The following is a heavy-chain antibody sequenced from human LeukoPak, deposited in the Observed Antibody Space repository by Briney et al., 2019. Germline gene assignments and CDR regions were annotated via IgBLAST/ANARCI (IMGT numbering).Heavy chain of an antibody. CDR2: ISAYNGNT. J-gene: IGHJ6*03. Sequence: ASVKVSCKASGYTFTSYYMHWVRQAPGQGLEWMGWISAYNGNTNYAQKLQGRVTMTTDTSTSTAYMELRSLRSDDTAVYYCARAGGMDYYYYYYMDVWGKGTTVTVSS. CDR1: GYTFTSYY. V-gene: IGHV1-18*04. D-gene: IGHD3-16*01. CDR3: ARAGGMDYYYYYYMDV.